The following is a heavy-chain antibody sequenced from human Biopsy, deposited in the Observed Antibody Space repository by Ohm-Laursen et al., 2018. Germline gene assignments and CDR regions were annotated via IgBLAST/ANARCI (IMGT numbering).Heavy chain of an antibody. CDR1: GESFNGYY. Sequence: SETLSLTCAVYGESFNGYYWSWLRQPAGKGLEYIGRILFSGDTNPDYNPSLKSRATMSVDTSKNHFSLRLTSVTAADTATYFCARGPYGDNAGAFDVWGQGTVVTVSS. CDR3: ARGPYGDNAGAFDV. CDR2: ILFSGDT. V-gene: IGHV4-59*10. D-gene: IGHD4/OR15-4a*01. J-gene: IGHJ3*01.